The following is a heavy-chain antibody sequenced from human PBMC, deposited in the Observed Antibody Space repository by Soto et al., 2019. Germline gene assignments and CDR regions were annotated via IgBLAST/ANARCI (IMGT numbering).Heavy chain of an antibody. CDR3: VIFFQAEDGIRDL. CDR2: ISGSGGRT. V-gene: IGHV3-23*01. J-gene: IGHJ2*01. D-gene: IGHD3-3*01. Sequence: QGKDLEWVSAISGSGGRTYYADSVKGRVTIYRDNSKNTLYLQMNSLRAEDTAVYYCVIFFQAEDGIRDL.